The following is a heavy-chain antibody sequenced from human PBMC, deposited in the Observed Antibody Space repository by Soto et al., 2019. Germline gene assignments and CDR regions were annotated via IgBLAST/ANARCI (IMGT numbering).Heavy chain of an antibody. CDR1: GGTFSSYT. D-gene: IGHD3-10*01. CDR3: ARSYGSGSRPFAY. J-gene: IGHJ4*02. Sequence: VQLVQSGAEVKNPGSSVRVSCKASGGTFSSYTLNWVRQAPGQGLEWMGRIIPILSMSTYAQKFQGRVSIIADKSTTTAYMTLSSLRSDDTAIYYCARSYGSGSRPFAYWGQGTLVTVSS. CDR2: IIPILSMS. V-gene: IGHV1-69*02.